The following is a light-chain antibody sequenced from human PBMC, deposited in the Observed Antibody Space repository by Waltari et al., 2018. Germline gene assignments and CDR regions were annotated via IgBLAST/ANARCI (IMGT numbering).Light chain of an antibody. CDR3: HQYNNWPPSWT. J-gene: IGKJ1*01. Sequence: EVVMTQSPVTLSVSPGDRATLSCRASQSVGNTLAWYQQKPGQAPKLLIYGASTRATGIPARFSGSGSGTEFTLTISSLQSEDFAVYYCHQYNNWPPSWTLGQGTKVEIK. V-gene: IGKV3-15*01. CDR1: QSVGNT. CDR2: GAS.